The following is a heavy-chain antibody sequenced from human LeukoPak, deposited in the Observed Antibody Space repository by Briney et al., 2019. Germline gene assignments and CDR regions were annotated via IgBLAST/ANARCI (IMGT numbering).Heavy chain of an antibody. D-gene: IGHD3-22*01. V-gene: IGHV4-59*01. CDR2: IYYSGST. J-gene: IGHJ4*02. CDR1: GGSISSYY. CDR3: ARGADSSGYYSIFYFDY. Sequence: SETLSLTCTVSGGSISSYYWNWIRQPPGKGPEWIGYIYYSGSTNYNPSLKSRVTISVDTSKNQFSLKLSSVTAADTAVYYCARGADSSGYYSIFYFDYWGQGTLVTVSS.